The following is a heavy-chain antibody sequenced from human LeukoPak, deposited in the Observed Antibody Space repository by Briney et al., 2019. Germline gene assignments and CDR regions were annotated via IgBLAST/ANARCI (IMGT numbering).Heavy chain of an antibody. CDR2: IIPIFGTA. CDR3: ARDGSGSSTFLSWFDP. D-gene: IGHD2-2*01. V-gene: IGHV1-69*13. J-gene: IGHJ5*02. Sequence: ASAKVSCKASGGTFSIYAISWVRQAPGQGLEWMGGIIPIFGTANYAQKFQGRVTITADESTSTAYMELSSLRSEDTAVYYCARDGSGSSTFLSWFDPWGQGTLVTVSS. CDR1: GGTFSIYA.